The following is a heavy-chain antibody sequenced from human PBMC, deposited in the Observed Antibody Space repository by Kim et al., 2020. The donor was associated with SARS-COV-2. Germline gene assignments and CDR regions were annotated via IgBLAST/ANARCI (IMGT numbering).Heavy chain of an antibody. V-gene: IGHV4-31*02. Sequence: NPTLKSRVTITVDTSKCQFSLKLSSVTAADTAVYYCARAYSGYDPAGFDLWGRGTLVTVSS. CDR3: ARAYSGYDPAGFDL. J-gene: IGHJ2*01. D-gene: IGHD5-12*01.